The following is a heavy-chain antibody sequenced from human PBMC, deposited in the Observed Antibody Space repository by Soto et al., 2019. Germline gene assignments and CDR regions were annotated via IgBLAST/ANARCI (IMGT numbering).Heavy chain of an antibody. Sequence: QLQLQESGSGLVKPSQTLSLTCAVSGGSISSGGYSWSWIRQPPGKGLEWIGYIYHSGSTYYNPSLKSRVTISVDRSKNQFSLKLSSVTAADTAVYYCARAQGYYDSSGYYVYYYNGMDVWGQGTTVTVSS. D-gene: IGHD3-22*01. CDR2: IYHSGST. J-gene: IGHJ6*02. CDR1: GGSISSGGYS. V-gene: IGHV4-30-2*01. CDR3: ARAQGYYDSSGYYVYYYNGMDV.